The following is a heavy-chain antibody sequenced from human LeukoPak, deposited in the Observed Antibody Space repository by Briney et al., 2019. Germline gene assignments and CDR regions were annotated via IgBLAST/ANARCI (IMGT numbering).Heavy chain of an antibody. CDR3: AKVPSGLTAVVTSPLDY. V-gene: IGHV3-11*01. CDR2: ISSSGGTI. J-gene: IGHJ4*02. CDR1: GFTFSDSY. D-gene: IGHD4-23*01. Sequence: GGSLRLSCAASGFTFSDSYMSWIRLAPGKGLEWVSCISSSGGTIYYADSVKGRFTISRDNAKNSLYLQMNSLRAEDTAVYCCAKVPSGLTAVVTSPLDYWGQGTLVTVSS.